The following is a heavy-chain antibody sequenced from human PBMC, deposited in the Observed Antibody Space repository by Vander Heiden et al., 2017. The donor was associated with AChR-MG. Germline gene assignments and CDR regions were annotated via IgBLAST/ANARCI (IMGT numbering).Heavy chain of an antibody. CDR3: ARSSRGYYFDY. V-gene: IGHV4-59*01. J-gene: IGHJ4*02. CDR2: IYYSGST. Sequence: QVQLQESGPGLVKPSETLSLTCTVSGDSIRRSYWRWIRQPPGQGLEWIGYIYYSGSTNYNPSLKSRVTISVDTSKNQFSLKMSSVTAADTAVYYCARSSRGYYFDYWGQGTLLTVSS. D-gene: IGHD5-12*01. CDR1: GDSIRRSY.